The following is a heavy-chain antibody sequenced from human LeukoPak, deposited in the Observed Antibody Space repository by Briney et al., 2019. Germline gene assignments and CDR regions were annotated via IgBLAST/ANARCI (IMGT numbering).Heavy chain of an antibody. Sequence: PGRSLRLSCAASGFTFSSYGMHWVRQAPGKGLEWVAFIRYDGSNKYYADSVKGRFTISRDNSKNTLYLQMNSLRAEDTAVYYCAKATYSSSPNWFDPWGQGTLVTVSS. V-gene: IGHV3-30*02. CDR2: IRYDGSNK. CDR3: AKATYSSSPNWFDP. CDR1: GFTFSSYG. D-gene: IGHD6-6*01. J-gene: IGHJ5*02.